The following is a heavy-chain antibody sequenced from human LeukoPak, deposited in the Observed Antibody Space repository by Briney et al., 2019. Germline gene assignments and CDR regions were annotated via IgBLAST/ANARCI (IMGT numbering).Heavy chain of an antibody. CDR2: LLEAGSEK. V-gene: IGHV3-7*01. CDR3: ARGRKDCSAGNCYSDY. CDR1: GFPFGNSW. Sequence: GGSLRLPFAASGFPFGNSWMNWVGQAPGKGLQWVPNLLEAGSEKYYVDSVKGRFTISRDTAKNPLYLQMNSLRAEDTAVYYCARGRKDCSAGNCYSDYWGQGTLVTVSS. J-gene: IGHJ4*02. D-gene: IGHD2-15*01.